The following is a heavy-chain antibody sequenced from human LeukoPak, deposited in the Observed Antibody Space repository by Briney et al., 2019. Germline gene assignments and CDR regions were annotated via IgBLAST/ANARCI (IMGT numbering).Heavy chain of an antibody. V-gene: IGHV4-39*07. CDR1: GGSISSSSYY. CDR3: ARDPPYYYDSSGYD. D-gene: IGHD3-22*01. J-gene: IGHJ4*02. Sequence: SETLSLTCTVSGGSISSSSYYWGWIRQPPGKGLEWIGSIYYSGSTNYNPSLKSRVTISVDTSKNQFSLKLSSVTAADTAVYYCARDPPYYYDSSGYDWGQGTLVTVSS. CDR2: IYYSGST.